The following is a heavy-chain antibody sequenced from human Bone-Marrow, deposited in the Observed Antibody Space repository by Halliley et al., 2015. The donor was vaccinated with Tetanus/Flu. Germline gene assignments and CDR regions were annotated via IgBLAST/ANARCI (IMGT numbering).Heavy chain of an antibody. D-gene: IGHD4-4*01. V-gene: IGHV4-59*01. CDR2: ISDSGGT. J-gene: IGHJ5*02. CDR3: ASERGNDDYSIWFDP. CDR1: DGSISSYS. Sequence: LRLSCTVSDGSISSYSWSWIRQPPGKGLEWIGYISDSGGTDYNPSLKSRVTLSVDTSKNQFSLKLSSVTAADTAVYYCASERGNDDYSIWFDPWGQGTLVTVSS.